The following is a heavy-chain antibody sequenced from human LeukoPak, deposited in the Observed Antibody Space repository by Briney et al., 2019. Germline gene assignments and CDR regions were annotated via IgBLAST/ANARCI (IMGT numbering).Heavy chain of an antibody. J-gene: IGHJ4*02. CDR3: ARGPIVGITETKGYFDY. Sequence: GGSLRLSCAASGFTFSSYDMHWVRQATRRGLEWVSSIGTEADTYYPGSVKGRFTISRENAKSSLYLQVNSLRAGDTAVYYCARGPIVGITETKGYFDYWGQGILVTVSS. CDR2: IGTEADT. CDR1: GFTFSSYD. D-gene: IGHD1-7*01. V-gene: IGHV3-13*01.